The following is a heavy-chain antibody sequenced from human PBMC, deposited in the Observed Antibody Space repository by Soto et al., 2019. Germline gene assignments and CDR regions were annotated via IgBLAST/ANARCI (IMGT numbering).Heavy chain of an antibody. Sequence: QVQLVESGGGLVQPGRSLRLSCAASGFALSDYAMHWVRQAPGKGLEWVAVLSYIGDNEFYPDSVRGRFTVSRDSSDKTLYLQMNALGPEDTAIYYCARGRQLWSTIDQWGQGTLVTVSS. V-gene: IGHV3-30-3*01. J-gene: IGHJ4*02. D-gene: IGHD1-1*01. CDR1: GFALSDYA. CDR3: ARGRQLWSTIDQ. CDR2: LSYIGDNE.